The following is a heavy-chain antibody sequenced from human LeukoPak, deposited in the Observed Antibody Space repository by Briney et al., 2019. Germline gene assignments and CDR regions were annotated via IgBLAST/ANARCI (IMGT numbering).Heavy chain of an antibody. V-gene: IGHV3-7*01. CDR3: ARANDNYYYYYMDV. D-gene: IGHD3-9*01. CDR1: GFTFDDYA. Sequence: PGGSLRLSCAASGFTFDDYAMHWVRQAPGKGLEWVANINEDGSQKYYVDSVKGRFTISRDNAKNSLYLQMNSLRAEDTAVYYCARANDNYYYYYMDVWGKGTTVTISS. CDR2: INEDGSQK. J-gene: IGHJ6*03.